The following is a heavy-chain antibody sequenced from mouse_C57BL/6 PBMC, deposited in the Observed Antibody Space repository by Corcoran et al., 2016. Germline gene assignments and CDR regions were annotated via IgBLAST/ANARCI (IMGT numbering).Heavy chain of an antibody. CDR3: ASLLSSWFAY. Sequence: QIQLVQSGPELKKPGETVKISCKASGYTFTTYGMGWVKQAPGKGLKWMGWINTYSGVPTYADDFKGRFAFSLETSASTAYLQINNLKNEDTATYFCASLLSSWFAYWGQGTLVTVSA. CDR2: INTYSGVP. D-gene: IGHD2-10*01. CDR1: GYTFTTYG. V-gene: IGHV9-3*01. J-gene: IGHJ3*01.